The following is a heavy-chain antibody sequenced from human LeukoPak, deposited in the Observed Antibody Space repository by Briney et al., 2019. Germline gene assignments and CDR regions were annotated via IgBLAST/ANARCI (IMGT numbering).Heavy chain of an antibody. Sequence: PGGSLRLSCAASGFTFSSYAMSWVRQIPGKGLEWVSGINWNGGSTGYADSVKGRFTISRDNAKNSLYLQMNSLRAEDTALYYCARDYYYYDSSGYPAYWGQGTLVTVSS. CDR1: GFTFSSYA. D-gene: IGHD3-22*01. J-gene: IGHJ4*02. V-gene: IGHV3-20*04. CDR2: INWNGGST. CDR3: ARDYYYYDSSGYPAY.